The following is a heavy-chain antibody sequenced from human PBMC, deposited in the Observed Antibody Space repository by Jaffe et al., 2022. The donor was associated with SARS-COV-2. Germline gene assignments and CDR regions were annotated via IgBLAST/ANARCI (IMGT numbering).Heavy chain of an antibody. CDR3: AKGGTRIARESPPGADV. CDR2: ISGSGGST. CDR1: GFTFSSYA. Sequence: EVQLVESGGGLVQPGGSLRLSCAASGFTFSSYAMSWVRQAPGKGLEWVSAISGSGGSTYYADSVKGRFTISRDNSKNTLYLQMNSLRAEDTAVYYCAKGGTRIARESPPGADVWGKGTTVTVSS. V-gene: IGHV3-23*04. J-gene: IGHJ6*04. D-gene: IGHD1-1*01.